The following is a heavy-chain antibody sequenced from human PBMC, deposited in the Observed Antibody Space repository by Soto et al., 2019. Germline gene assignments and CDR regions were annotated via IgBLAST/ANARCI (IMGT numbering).Heavy chain of an antibody. CDR1: GFTFSSYW. D-gene: IGHD2-2*01. V-gene: IGHV3-7*05. J-gene: IGHJ4*02. CDR3: ARDDSVVVPAAMDY. CDR2: IKQDGSEK. Sequence: PGGSLRLSCAASGFTFSSYWMSWVRQAPGKGLEWVANIKQDGSEKYYVDSVKGRFTISRDNSKNSLYLQMNSLRAEDTAVYYCARDDSVVVPAAMDYRGQGTLVTVSS.